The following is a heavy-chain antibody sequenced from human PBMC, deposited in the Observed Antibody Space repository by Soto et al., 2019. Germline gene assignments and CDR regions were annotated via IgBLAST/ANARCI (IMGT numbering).Heavy chain of an antibody. CDR2: VHYSGSS. CDR3: ARHGSGSYYPVDS. V-gene: IGHV4-59*12. J-gene: IGHJ4*02. CDR1: DGSIRTYS. Sequence: SQTLSLTYTVSDGSIRTYSWSWIRLPPGKGLEYIGYVHYSGSSNYNPSLKSRDTVSADTPKNQFSLKLSSVTAADTAVYYCARHGSGSYYPVDSWGQGTLVTVSS. D-gene: IGHD3-10*01.